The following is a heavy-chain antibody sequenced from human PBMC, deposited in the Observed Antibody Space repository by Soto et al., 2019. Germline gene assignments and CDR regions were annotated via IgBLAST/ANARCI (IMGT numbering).Heavy chain of an antibody. J-gene: IGHJ6*02. V-gene: IGHV3-21*01. CDR2: ISGSNNYM. CDR1: GFTFSSYS. CDR3: ARVTTYDILTGYPRYGMDV. D-gene: IGHD3-9*01. Sequence: GGSLRLSCAASGFTFSSYSMNWVRQAPGKGLEWVSSISGSNNYMYYADSVKGRFTILRDNAKNSLYLQMNSLRAEDTAVYYCARVTTYDILTGYPRYGMDVWGQGTPVTVSS.